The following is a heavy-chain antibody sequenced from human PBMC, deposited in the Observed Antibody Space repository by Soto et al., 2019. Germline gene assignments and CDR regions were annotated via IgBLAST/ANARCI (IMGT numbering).Heavy chain of an antibody. D-gene: IGHD3-16*01. CDR3: ARTGGYSLGTPFDY. CDR1: GASISSSNYY. CDR2: IYYSGNT. Sequence: QMQLQDSGPGLVKPSETLSLSCTVSGASISSSNYYWGWLRQPPGKGVEWIGSIYYSGNTYYNPSLKSRVTISVDTSKNHFSLRLTSVTAADTAVYYCARTGGYSLGTPFDYWGQGTLVTVSS. V-gene: IGHV4-39*02. J-gene: IGHJ4*02.